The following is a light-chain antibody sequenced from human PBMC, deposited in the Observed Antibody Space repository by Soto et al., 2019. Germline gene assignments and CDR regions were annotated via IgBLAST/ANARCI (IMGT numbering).Light chain of an antibody. CDR3: CSYAGSSTSYV. Sequence: QSVLTQPASVSGSPGQSITISCTGTSSDVGSYNLVSWYQQHPGKAPKLMIYEGSKRPSGVSNRFSGSKSGNTASLTISGLQAEDEADYYCCSYAGSSTSYVSGNGTKVT. CDR2: EGS. V-gene: IGLV2-23*01. CDR1: SSDVGSYNL. J-gene: IGLJ1*01.